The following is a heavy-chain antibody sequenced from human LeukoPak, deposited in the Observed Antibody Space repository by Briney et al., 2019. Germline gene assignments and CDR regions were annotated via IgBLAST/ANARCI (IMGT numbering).Heavy chain of an antibody. J-gene: IGHJ5*02. D-gene: IGHD2-21*02. CDR2: ISGGAAGT. CDR1: GFTFPTYA. Sequence: GGSLRLSCAASGFTFPTYAMAWVRQAPGKGLEWVSSISGGAAGTYYAPSVKGRFTVSRDNDKNALYLQMDGPTAADTALYYCARVRRVGTHIRLLPWNLWGQGTLVSVSS. CDR3: ARVRRVGTHIRLLPWNL. V-gene: IGHV3-23*01.